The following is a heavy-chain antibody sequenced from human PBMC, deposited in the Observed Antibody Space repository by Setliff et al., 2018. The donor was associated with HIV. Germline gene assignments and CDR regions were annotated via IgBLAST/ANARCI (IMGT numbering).Heavy chain of an antibody. CDR3: TADLPGGYSPYFDF. CDR2: IKSKTDGGTV. J-gene: IGHJ4*02. V-gene: IGHV3-15*01. D-gene: IGHD2-21*02. CDR1: GFAVNNAW. Sequence: GGSLRLSCAASGFAVNNAWMSWVRQAPGKGLEWVGRIKSKTDGGTVDYAAAVSGRFTISRDDSKNTLYLEINSLKIEDTAVYYCTADLPGGYSPYFDFWGRGTLVTVSS.